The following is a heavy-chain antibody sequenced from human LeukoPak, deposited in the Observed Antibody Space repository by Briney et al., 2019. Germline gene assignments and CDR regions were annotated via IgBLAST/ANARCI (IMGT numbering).Heavy chain of an antibody. CDR3: ARRFIGFDP. Sequence: DYYMSWTRQAPGKGLEWIGYIYYSGSTYYNPSLKSRVTISVDTSKNQFSLKLSSVTAADTAVYYCARRFIGFDPWGQGTLVTVSS. CDR1: DYY. J-gene: IGHJ5*02. D-gene: IGHD3-16*02. CDR2: IYYSGST. V-gene: IGHV4-30-4*08.